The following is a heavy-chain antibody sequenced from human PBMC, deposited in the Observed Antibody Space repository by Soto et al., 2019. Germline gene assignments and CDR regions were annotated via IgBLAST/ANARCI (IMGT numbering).Heavy chain of an antibody. CDR1: GGTFSSYA. V-gene: IGHV1-69*01. CDR2: IIPIFGTA. CDR3: ARDNPTIFGVVRSYWYFDL. Sequence: QVQLVQSGAEVKKPGSSVKVSCKASGGTFSSYASSWVRQAPGQGLEWMGGIIPIFGTANYAQKFQGRVTITADESTSTAYMELSSLRSEDTAVYYCARDNPTIFGVVRSYWYFDLWGRGTLVTVSS. J-gene: IGHJ2*01. D-gene: IGHD3-3*01.